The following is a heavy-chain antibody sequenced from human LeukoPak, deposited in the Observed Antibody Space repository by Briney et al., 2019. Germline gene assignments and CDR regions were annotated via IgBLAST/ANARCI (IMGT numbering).Heavy chain of an antibody. CDR3: ARELVVPASIHYYYGMDV. Sequence: ASVKVSCKASGYTFTGYYMHWVRQAPGQGLEWMGWIKPNSGGTNYAQKFQGRVTMTRDTSISTAYMELSRLRSDDTAVYYCARELVVPASIHYYYGMDVWGQGTMVTVSS. CDR1: GYTFTGYY. V-gene: IGHV1-2*02. D-gene: IGHD2-2*01. CDR2: IKPNSGGT. J-gene: IGHJ6*02.